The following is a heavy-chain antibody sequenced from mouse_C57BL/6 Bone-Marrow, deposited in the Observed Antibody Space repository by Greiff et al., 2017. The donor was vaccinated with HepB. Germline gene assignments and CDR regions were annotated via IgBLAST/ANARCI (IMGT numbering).Heavy chain of an antibody. Sequence: QVQLQQPGAELVKPGASVKLSCKASGYTFTSYWMHWVKQRPGQGLEWIGMIHPNSGSTNYNEKFKSKATLTVDRSSSTAYMQLSSLTSEDSAVYYCARWTAQATLAYWGQGTLVTVSA. V-gene: IGHV1-64*01. CDR2: IHPNSGST. CDR1: GYTFTSYW. J-gene: IGHJ3*01. CDR3: ARWTAQATLAY. D-gene: IGHD3-2*02.